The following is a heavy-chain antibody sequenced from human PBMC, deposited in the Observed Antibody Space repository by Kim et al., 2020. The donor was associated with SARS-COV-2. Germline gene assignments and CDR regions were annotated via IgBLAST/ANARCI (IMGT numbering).Heavy chain of an antibody. V-gene: IGHV4-61*01. CDR2: IYYSGST. CDR3: ARHYDFWSGYFDY. CDR1: GGSVSSGSYY. Sequence: SETLSLTCTVSGGSVSSGSYYWSWIRQPPGKGLEWIGYIYYSGSTNYNPSLKSRVTISVDTSKNQFSLKLSSVTAADTAVYYCARHYDFWSGYFDYWGQGTLVTVSS. J-gene: IGHJ4*02. D-gene: IGHD3-3*01.